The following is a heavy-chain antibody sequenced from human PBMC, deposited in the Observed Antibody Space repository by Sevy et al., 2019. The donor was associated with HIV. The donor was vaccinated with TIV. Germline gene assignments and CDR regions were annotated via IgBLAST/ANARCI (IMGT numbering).Heavy chain of an antibody. V-gene: IGHV3-33*06. J-gene: IGHJ6*02. CDR3: AKAVADSNYYYGLDV. CDR2: IWFDGSSK. Sequence: GGSLRLSCAASGFTFSTYSMHWVRQAPGKGLEWVALIWFDGSSKYDGDSVKGRFTISRDNSKNTLYLQMNSLRAEDTDVYYCAKAVADSNYYYGLDVWGQGTTVTVSS. D-gene: IGHD6-19*01. CDR1: GFTFSTYS.